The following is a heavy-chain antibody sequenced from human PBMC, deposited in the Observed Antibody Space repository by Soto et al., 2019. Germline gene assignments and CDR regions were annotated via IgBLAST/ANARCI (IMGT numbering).Heavy chain of an antibody. Sequence: GGSLRLSCAASGFTFSSYWMSWVRQAPGKGLGWVANIKQDGSEKYYVDSVKGRFTTSRDNAKNSLYLQMNSLRAEDTAVYYCARDRGITMVRGVLSYFDYWGQGTLVTVSS. V-gene: IGHV3-7*03. CDR2: IKQDGSEK. CDR3: ARDRGITMVRGVLSYFDY. CDR1: GFTFSSYW. J-gene: IGHJ4*02. D-gene: IGHD3-10*01.